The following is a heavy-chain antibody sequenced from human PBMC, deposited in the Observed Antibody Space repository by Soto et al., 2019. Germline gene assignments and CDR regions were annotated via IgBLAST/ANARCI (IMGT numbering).Heavy chain of an antibody. CDR3: ARDGRRDWNDVYWFDP. J-gene: IGHJ5*02. CDR2: VSYSGRT. V-gene: IGHV4-59*01. CDR1: GGSFSSSY. D-gene: IGHD1-1*01. Sequence: QVQLQESGPGLVKPSETLSLTCTVSGGSFSSSYWSWIRQPPGKGLEWIGYVSYSGRTNYYPSLKSRVTISLVTSKNQFSLKLRSVTAADTAVYYCARDGRRDWNDVYWFDPWGQGTLVTVSS.